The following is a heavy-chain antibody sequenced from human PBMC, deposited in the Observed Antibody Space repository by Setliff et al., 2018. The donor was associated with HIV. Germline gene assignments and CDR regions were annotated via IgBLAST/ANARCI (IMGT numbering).Heavy chain of an antibody. D-gene: IGHD2-2*01. V-gene: IGHV3-48*04. Sequence: GESLKISCAVSGFPFSTFSMIWVRQAPGKGLEWLSYIHSSGTVMNYADSIKGRFTLSRDNAKNLLYLQMNSLKAEDTAVYYCARDLPCSTGCQGWGFGVDVWGQGTTVTVSS. J-gene: IGHJ6*02. CDR3: ARDLPCSTGCQGWGFGVDV. CDR2: IHSSGTVM. CDR1: GFPFSTFS.